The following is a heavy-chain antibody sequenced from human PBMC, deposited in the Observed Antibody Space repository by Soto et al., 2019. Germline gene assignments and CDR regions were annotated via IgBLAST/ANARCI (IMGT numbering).Heavy chain of an antibody. CDR1: GFIFRSYA. J-gene: IGHJ4*02. CDR3: VKDTNYYDSRGYDRTFDY. Sequence: PGGSLRLSCSASGFIFRSYAMHWARQAPGTGLEYLSSISSNGDMTYYADSVKGRFTISRDNSKNIVYLQMSSLRAEDAAVYYCVKDTNYYDSRGYDRTFDYWGQGA. CDR2: ISSNGDMT. V-gene: IGHV3-64D*08. D-gene: IGHD3-22*01.